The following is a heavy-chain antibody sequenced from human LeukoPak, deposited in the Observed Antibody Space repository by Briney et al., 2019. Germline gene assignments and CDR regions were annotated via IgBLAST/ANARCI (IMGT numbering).Heavy chain of an antibody. D-gene: IGHD5-18*01. Sequence: PGGSLRLSCAASGFTFSSFWMHWVRQGPGKGLVWVSRINSGGSETTYADSVKGRCTLSRDNAKNTLYLQMNSLRAEDTAVYYCVREHTALAHFGMDVWGQGTTVTVSS. CDR1: GFTFSSFW. J-gene: IGHJ6*02. CDR2: INSGGSET. V-gene: IGHV3-74*01. CDR3: VREHTALAHFGMDV.